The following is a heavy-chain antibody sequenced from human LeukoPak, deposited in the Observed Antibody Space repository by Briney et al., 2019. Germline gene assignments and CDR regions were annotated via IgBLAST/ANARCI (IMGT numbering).Heavy chain of an antibody. CDR2: ISYDGSNK. V-gene: IGHV3-30*01. D-gene: IGHD2-15*01. J-gene: IGHJ4*02. CDR1: GVTFSSYA. CDR3: ARGVVVAATIGPLHY. Sequence: GGSLRLSCAASGVTFSSYATHWVRQAPGKGLGWVAVISYDGSNKYYADSVKGRFTISRDNSKNTLYLQMNSLRAEDTAVYYCARGVVVAATIGPLHYWAQGTLVTVSS.